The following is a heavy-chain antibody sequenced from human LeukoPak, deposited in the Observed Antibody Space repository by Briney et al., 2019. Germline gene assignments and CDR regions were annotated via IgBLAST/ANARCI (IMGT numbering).Heavy chain of an antibody. CDR3: ASLETYVGY. Sequence: GRSLRLSCAASGFTFSSYGIHWVRQAPGKGLEWVAVISYDGSNKYYADSVKGRFTISRDNAKNSLYLQMNSLRAEDTAVYYCASLETYVGYWGQGTLVTVSS. J-gene: IGHJ4*02. D-gene: IGHD3-16*01. V-gene: IGHV3-30*03. CDR2: ISYDGSNK. CDR1: GFTFSSYG.